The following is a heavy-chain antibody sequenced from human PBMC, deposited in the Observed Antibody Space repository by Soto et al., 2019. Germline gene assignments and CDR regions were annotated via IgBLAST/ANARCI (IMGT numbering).Heavy chain of an antibody. CDR2: ISGSGGST. CDR1: GFTFSSYA. J-gene: IGHJ3*02. D-gene: IGHD2-15*01. CDR3: AKDSPYCSGGSCYPPDDAFDI. Sequence: GGSLRLSCAASGFTFSSYAMSWVRQAPGKGLEWVSAISGSGGSTYYADSVKGRFTISRDNSKNTLYLQMNSLRAEDTAVYYCAKDSPYCSGGSCYPPDDAFDIWGQGTMVTVSS. V-gene: IGHV3-23*01.